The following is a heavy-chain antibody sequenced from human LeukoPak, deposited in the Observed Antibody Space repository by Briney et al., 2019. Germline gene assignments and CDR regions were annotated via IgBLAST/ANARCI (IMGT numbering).Heavy chain of an antibody. Sequence: PSETLSLTCTVSGGSISSYYWSWIRQPPGKGLEWIGYIYYSGSTNYNPSLKSRVTISVDTSKNQFSLKLSSVTAADTAVYYCARHYYYDSSGVNWFDPWGQGTLVTVSS. J-gene: IGHJ5*02. V-gene: IGHV4-59*08. CDR1: GGSISSYY. D-gene: IGHD3-22*01. CDR2: IYYSGST. CDR3: ARHYYYDSSGVNWFDP.